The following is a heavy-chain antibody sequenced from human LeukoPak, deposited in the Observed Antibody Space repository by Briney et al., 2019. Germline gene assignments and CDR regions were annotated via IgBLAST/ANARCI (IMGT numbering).Heavy chain of an antibody. J-gene: IGHJ4*02. Sequence: GASVKVSCKASGYTFTGYYIHWVRQAPGQGLEWMGWINPHSGGTNYTQKFQGGVTMTRDTSITTAYMELSRLRSDDTAVYYCARVDDRGHYYDSSGPRKLFDYWGQGTLVTVSS. CDR3: ARVDDRGHYYDSSGPRKLFDY. CDR2: INPHSGGT. V-gene: IGHV1-2*02. D-gene: IGHD3-22*01. CDR1: GYTFTGYY.